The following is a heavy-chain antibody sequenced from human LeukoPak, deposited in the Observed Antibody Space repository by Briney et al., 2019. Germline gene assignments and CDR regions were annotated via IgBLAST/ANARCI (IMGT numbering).Heavy chain of an antibody. V-gene: IGHV4-38-2*01. J-gene: IGHJ4*02. CDR2: IYHSGST. D-gene: IGHD5-18*01. Sequence: SETLSLTCAVSGYSISSGYYWGWIRQPPGKGLEWIGSIYHSGSTYYNPSLKSRVTISVDTSKNQFSLKLSSVTAADTAVYYCARSPPGTAMVLYDYWGQGTLDTVSS. CDR3: ARSPPGTAMVLYDY. CDR1: GYSISSGYY.